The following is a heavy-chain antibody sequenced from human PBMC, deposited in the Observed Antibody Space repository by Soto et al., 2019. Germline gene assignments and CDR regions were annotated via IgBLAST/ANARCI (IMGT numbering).Heavy chain of an antibody. CDR2: MNPNSGNT. D-gene: IGHD3-22*01. CDR3: ARGASYYYDGRGDYPPPSWGMDV. V-gene: IGHV1-8*01. CDR1: GYTFTSYD. J-gene: IGHJ6*02. Sequence: QVQLVQSGAEVKKPGASVKVSCKASGYTFTSYDINWVRQAPGQGLEWMGRMNPNSGNTGYAQKCRGRVSRSRSTSISTAEMELGSLRSEGTAVYYCARGASYYYDGRGDYPPPSWGMDVWGQGTTVTVSS.